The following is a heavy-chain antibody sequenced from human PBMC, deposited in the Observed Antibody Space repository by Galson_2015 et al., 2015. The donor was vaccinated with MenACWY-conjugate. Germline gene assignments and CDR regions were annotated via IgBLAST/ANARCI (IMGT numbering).Heavy chain of an antibody. CDR3: ARVFSSGWTRQFDY. D-gene: IGHD6-19*01. Sequence: ALRIADEAAGCTFGHYGMHWGRQAPGEGLEWVTASSYAGNNKSYAVLVKGRFTLSRDNSKNAVSLQMNGLTTEDTAVYFCARVFSSGWTRQFDYWGQGTLVAVSS. CDR2: SSYAGNNK. CDR1: GCTFGHYG. V-gene: IGHV3-30*03. J-gene: IGHJ4*02.